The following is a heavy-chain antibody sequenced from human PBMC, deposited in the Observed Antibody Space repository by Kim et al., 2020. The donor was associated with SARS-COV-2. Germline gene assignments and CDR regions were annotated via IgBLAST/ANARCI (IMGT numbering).Heavy chain of an antibody. CDR1: GGSFSGYY. D-gene: IGHD6-19*01. CDR3: SRGGSSGWYHAFDI. V-gene: IGHV4-34*01. CDR2: INHSGST. Sequence: SETLSLTCAVYGGSFSGYYWSWIRQPPGQGMEWIGEINHSGSTNYNPSLKSRVTISVDTSKNQFSLKLSSVTAADTAVYYCSRGGSSGWYHAFDIWGQGTMVTVSS. J-gene: IGHJ3*02.